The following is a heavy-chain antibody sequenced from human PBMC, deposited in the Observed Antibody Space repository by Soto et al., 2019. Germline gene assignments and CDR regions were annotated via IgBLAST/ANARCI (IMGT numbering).Heavy chain of an antibody. Sequence: GGSLRLSCAASGFTFSSYSMNWVRQAPGKGLEWVSSISSSSSYIYYADSVKGRFTISRDNAKNSLYLQMNSLRAEDTAVYYCARESVAAMVDDALDIWGQGTMVTVS. CDR3: ARESVAAMVDDALDI. CDR1: GFTFSSYS. D-gene: IGHD5-18*01. J-gene: IGHJ3*02. CDR2: ISSSSSYI. V-gene: IGHV3-21*01.